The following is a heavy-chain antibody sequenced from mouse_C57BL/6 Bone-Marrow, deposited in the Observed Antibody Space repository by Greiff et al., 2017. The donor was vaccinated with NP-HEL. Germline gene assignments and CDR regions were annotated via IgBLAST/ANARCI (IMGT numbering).Heavy chain of an antibody. J-gene: IGHJ1*03. CDR1: GFTFSDYG. Sequence: EVQGVESGGGLVKPGGSLKLSCAASGFTFSDYGMHWVRQAPEKGLEWVAYISSGSSTIYYADTVKGRFTISRDNAKNTLFLQMTSLRSEDTAMYYCARGQYYGSSAYWYFDVWGTGTTVTVSS. D-gene: IGHD1-1*01. V-gene: IGHV5-17*01. CDR2: ISSGSSTI. CDR3: ARGQYYGSSAYWYFDV.